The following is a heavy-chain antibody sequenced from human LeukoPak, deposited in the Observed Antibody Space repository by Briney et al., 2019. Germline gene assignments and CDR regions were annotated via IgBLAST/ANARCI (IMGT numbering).Heavy chain of an antibody. V-gene: IGHV3-15*01. D-gene: IGHD5-12*01. CDR3: TTSGYDYDYYYGMDV. CDR2: IKSKTNGGTT. CDR1: GFTFSNAW. Sequence: PGGSLRLSCAASGFTFSNAWMSWVRQAPGKGLEWVGRIKSKTNGGTTDYAAPVKGRFTISRDDSKNTLYLQMNSLKTEDTAVYYCTTSGYDYDYYYGMDVWGQGTTVTVSS. J-gene: IGHJ6*02.